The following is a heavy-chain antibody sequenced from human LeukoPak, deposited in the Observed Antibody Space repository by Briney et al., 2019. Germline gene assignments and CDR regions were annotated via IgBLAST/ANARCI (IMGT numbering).Heavy chain of an antibody. CDR2: INPNSGGT. CDR3: ARGNYYGSGSYPFDY. J-gene: IGHJ4*02. V-gene: IGHV1-2*06. CDR1: GYTFTGYY. D-gene: IGHD3-10*01. Sequence: ASVKVSCKASGYTFTGYYMHWVRQAPGQGLEWMGRINPNSGGTNYAQKFQGRVTMTRDTSISTAYMELSRLRSDDTAVYYCARGNYYGSGSYPFDYWGQGTLVTVSS.